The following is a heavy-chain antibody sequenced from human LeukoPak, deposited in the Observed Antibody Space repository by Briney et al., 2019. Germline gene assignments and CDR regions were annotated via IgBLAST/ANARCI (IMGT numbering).Heavy chain of an antibody. V-gene: IGHV1-69*04. CDR2: IIPILGIA. CDR1: GGTFSSYA. Sequence: SVKVSCKASGGTFSSYAISWVRQAPGQGLEWMGRIIPILGIANYAQKFQGRVTITADKSTSTAYMELSSLRSEGTAVYYCARGDVDTAMVTASSTYNWFDPWGQGTLVTVSS. CDR3: ARGDVDTAMVTASSTYNWFDP. D-gene: IGHD5-18*01. J-gene: IGHJ5*02.